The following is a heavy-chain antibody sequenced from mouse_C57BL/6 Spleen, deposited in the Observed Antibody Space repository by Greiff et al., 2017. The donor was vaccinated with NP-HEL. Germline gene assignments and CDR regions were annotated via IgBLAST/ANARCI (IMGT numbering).Heavy chain of an antibody. D-gene: IGHD2-4*01. CDR3: ASYDYDKGYAMDY. V-gene: IGHV1-55*01. CDR2: IYPGSGST. CDR1: GYTFTSYW. Sequence: QVQLKQPGAELVKPGASVKMSCKASGYTFTSYWITWVKQRPGQGLEWIGDIYPGSGSTNYNEKFKSKATLTVDTSSSTAYMQLSSLTSEDSAVYYCASYDYDKGYAMDYWGQGTSVTVSS. J-gene: IGHJ4*01.